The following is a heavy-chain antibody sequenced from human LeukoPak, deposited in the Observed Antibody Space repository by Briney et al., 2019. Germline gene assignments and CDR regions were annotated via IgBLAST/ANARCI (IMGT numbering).Heavy chain of an antibody. CDR1: GFTFSFYT. CDR2: ISSSGSYI. V-gene: IGHV3-21*04. Sequence: PGGSLRLSCAASGFTFSFYTMNWVRQAPGKGLEWVSSISSSGSYIYYADSVKGRFTISRDNAKSSLYLQMNSLRAEDTAVYYCAKDGGYGSGSYYPDYWGQGTLVTVSS. CDR3: AKDGGYGSGSYYPDY. J-gene: IGHJ4*02. D-gene: IGHD3-10*01.